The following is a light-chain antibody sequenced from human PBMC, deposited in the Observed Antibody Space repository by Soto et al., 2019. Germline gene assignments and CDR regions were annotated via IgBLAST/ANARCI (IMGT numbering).Light chain of an antibody. CDR3: QVWDSSSDWV. J-gene: IGLJ3*02. Sequence: SYELTQPPSVSLAPGKTANITCGGKNIGSKSVHWYQQKPGQAPVLVIYYDSDRPSGIPERFSGSNSGNTATLTISRVEGGDEADYYCQVWDSSSDWVFGGGTKLTVL. CDR2: YDS. V-gene: IGLV3-21*04. CDR1: NIGSKS.